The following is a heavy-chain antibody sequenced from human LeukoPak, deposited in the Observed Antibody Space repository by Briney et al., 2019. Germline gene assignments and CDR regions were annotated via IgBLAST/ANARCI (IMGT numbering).Heavy chain of an antibody. Sequence: SETLSLTCAVYGGSFSGYYWSWIRQPPGKGLEWIGYIYYSGSTYYNPSLKSRVTISVDTSKNQFSLKLSSVTAADTAVYYCARDRDDSGSYFDYWGQGTLVTVSS. J-gene: IGHJ4*02. CDR3: ARDRDDSGSYFDY. CDR1: GGSFSGYY. V-gene: IGHV4-34*09. CDR2: IYYSGST. D-gene: IGHD1-14*01.